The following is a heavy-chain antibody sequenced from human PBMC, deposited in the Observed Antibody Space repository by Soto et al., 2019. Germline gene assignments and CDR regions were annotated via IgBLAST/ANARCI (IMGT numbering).Heavy chain of an antibody. Sequence: EVQLLESGGGLVQPGGSLRLSCAASGFTFSNYAMSWVRRTPGKGLEWVSTISGPGGNTYYADSVKGRFTISRDNSKNNLYLHMNSLRAEATAVYYCAKEQAYGEYAGRLGYWGQGTLVIVSS. D-gene: IGHD4-17*01. CDR2: ISGPGGNT. V-gene: IGHV3-23*01. CDR1: GFTFSNYA. CDR3: AKEQAYGEYAGRLGY. J-gene: IGHJ4*02.